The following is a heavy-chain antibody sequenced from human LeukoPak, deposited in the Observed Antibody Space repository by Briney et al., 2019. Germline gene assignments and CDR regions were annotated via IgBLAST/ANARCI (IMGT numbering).Heavy chain of an antibody. D-gene: IGHD3-3*01. Sequence: SQTLSLTCTVSGASITSGDYYWSWIRQPPGKGLEWIGYIYYSESAYYNPSLMSRLTISIDTSKNQFSLKLSSVTAADTAVDYCARGRKRFLEWLLYPRAFDIWGQGTMVTVSS. CDR1: GASITSGDYY. V-gene: IGHV4-30-4*08. CDR2: IYYSESA. J-gene: IGHJ3*02. CDR3: ARGRKRFLEWLLYPRAFDI.